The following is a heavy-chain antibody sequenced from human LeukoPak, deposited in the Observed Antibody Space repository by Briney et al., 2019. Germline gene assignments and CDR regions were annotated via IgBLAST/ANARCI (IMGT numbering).Heavy chain of an antibody. Sequence: ASVKVSCKASGYTFTSYDINWVRQATGHGLEWMGWMNPNSGNTGYAQKFQGRVTMTRNTSISTAYMELSSLRSEDTAVYYCASFGATSGWFRTLSFDYWGQGTLVTVSS. J-gene: IGHJ4*02. CDR2: MNPNSGNT. CDR3: ASFGATSGWFRTLSFDY. D-gene: IGHD6-19*01. CDR1: GYTFTSYD. V-gene: IGHV1-8*01.